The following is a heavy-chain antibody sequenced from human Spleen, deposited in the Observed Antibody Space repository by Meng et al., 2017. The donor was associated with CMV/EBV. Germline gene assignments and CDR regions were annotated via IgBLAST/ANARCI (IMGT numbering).Heavy chain of an antibody. V-gene: IGHV5-51*01. D-gene: IGHD6-19*01. CDR1: GYIFSDYW. CDR2: VYPGDSDT. J-gene: IGHJ6*02. CDR3: ARLATVSGRASGMDV. Sequence: GGSLRLSCKASGYIFSDYWIGWVRQMPGKGLEWMGIVYPGDSDTRYNPSFQGQVTISADTSITTAYLQWGSLKASDTAMYYCARLATVSGRASGMDVWGQGTAVTVSS.